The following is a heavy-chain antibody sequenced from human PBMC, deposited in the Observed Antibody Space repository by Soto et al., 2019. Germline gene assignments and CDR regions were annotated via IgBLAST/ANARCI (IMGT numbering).Heavy chain of an antibody. D-gene: IGHD2-15*01. CDR1: GFTFSSYA. CDR3: AKDGDIVVVVADNTPPNNAFDI. CDR2: ISGSGGST. Sequence: GGSLRLSCAASGFTFSSYAMSWVRQAPGKGLEWVSAISGSGGSTYYADSVKGRFTISRDNSKNTLYLQMNSLRAEDTAVYYCAKDGDIVVVVADNTPPNNAFDIWGQGTMVTVSS. V-gene: IGHV3-23*01. J-gene: IGHJ3*02.